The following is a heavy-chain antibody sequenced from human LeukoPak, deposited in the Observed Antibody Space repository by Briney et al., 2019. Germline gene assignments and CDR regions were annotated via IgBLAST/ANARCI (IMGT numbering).Heavy chain of an antibody. CDR3: ARTRGYYFDY. J-gene: IGHJ4*02. CDR1: GYSFTNYY. Sequence: GASVRVSCKASGYSFTNYYMHWVRQAPGQGLEWMTMINASGGSTTYAQNFQDRVTVTRDMSTSTVYMELSSLTSEDTAVYYCARTRGYYFDYWGQGTLVTVSS. CDR2: INASGGST. V-gene: IGHV1-46*01.